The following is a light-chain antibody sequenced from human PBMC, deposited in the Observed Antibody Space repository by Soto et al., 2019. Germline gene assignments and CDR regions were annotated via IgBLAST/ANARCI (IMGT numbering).Light chain of an antibody. CDR3: QRSYGSPPWT. CDR1: QTISIF. CDR2: GAS. J-gene: IGKJ1*01. Sequence: DIQMTQSPSSLSASVGDRVTITCRASQTISIFLNWYQQKPGKAPKLLIYGASTLQGGVPSRFSGSGSGTDFTLTISRLQPEDCATYYCQRSYGSPPWTCGQGTKVEIK. V-gene: IGKV1-39*01.